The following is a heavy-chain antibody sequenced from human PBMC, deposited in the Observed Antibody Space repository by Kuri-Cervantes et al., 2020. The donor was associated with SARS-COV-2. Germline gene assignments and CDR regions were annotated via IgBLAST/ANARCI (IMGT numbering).Heavy chain of an antibody. CDR2: ISGSSVGT. Sequence: GGSLRLSCAASGFTFSSFAMSWVRQAPGKGLEWVSSISGSSVGTYYADSVKGRFTISRDDSKNTAYLQMNSLRTEDTALYYCYTLIGVSATAYDDYWGQGTLVTVSS. J-gene: IGHJ4*02. CDR3: YTLIGVSATAYDDY. D-gene: IGHD2-21*02. CDR1: GFTFSSFA. V-gene: IGHV3-23*01.